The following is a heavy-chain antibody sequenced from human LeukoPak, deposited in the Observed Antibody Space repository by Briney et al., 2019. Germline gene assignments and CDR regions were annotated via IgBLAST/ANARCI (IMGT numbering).Heavy chain of an antibody. V-gene: IGHV3-23*01. J-gene: IGHJ4*02. CDR2: ISGSGGST. CDR3: AKSGGSHDFDY. D-gene: IGHD1-26*01. CDR1: GFNFGGFA. Sequence: QPGGSLRLSCTASGFNFGGFAMSWVRQAPGKGLEWVSAISGSGGSTYYADSVKGRFTISRDNSKNTLYLQMNSLRAEDTAVYYCAKSGGSHDFDYWGQGTLVTVSS.